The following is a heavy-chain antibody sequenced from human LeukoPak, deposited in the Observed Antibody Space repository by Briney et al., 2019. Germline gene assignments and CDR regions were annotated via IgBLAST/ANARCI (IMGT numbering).Heavy chain of an antibody. J-gene: IGHJ4*02. CDR3: ARGNGVTDY. CDR2: INHSGST. D-gene: IGHD5-18*01. CDR1: GGSFSGYY. V-gene: IGHV4-34*01. Sequence: SETLSLTCAVYGGSFSGYYWSWIRQPPGKGLEWIGEINHSGSTNYNPSLKSRVTISVDTSKNQFTLKLSSVTAADTAVYYCARGNGVTDYWGQGTLVTVSS.